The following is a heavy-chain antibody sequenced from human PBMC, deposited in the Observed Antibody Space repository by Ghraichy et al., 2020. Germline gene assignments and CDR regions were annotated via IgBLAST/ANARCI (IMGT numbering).Heavy chain of an antibody. J-gene: IGHJ4*02. CDR3: ARDTGGYHYFDY. CDR2: IYYRGRT. Sequence: SQTLSLTCTVSGGSISNYYWSWIRQPPGKGLEWIGYIYYRGRTNYNPTLKSRVTISVDASKNEFSLKLSSMTAADTAVYFSARDTGGYHYFDYWGQGALVTVSS. D-gene: IGHD2-8*02. V-gene: IGHV4-59*01. CDR1: GGSISNYY.